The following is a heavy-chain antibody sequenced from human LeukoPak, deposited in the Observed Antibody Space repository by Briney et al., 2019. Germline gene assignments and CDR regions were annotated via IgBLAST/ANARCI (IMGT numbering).Heavy chain of an antibody. CDR1: GYIFTGYY. CDR2: IHPNGYS. J-gene: IGHJ4*02. Sequence: ASVKVSSKTSGYIFTGYYLHWLRQAPGQGLEWLGCIHPNGYSEPAPIFRGRVTMTRDTSLSTAYMDLSTLKSDDTAVYYCAIECCFDGNIYSKGFEYWGLGTVVTVSS. CDR3: AIECCFDGNIYSKGFEY. V-gene: IGHV1-2*02. D-gene: IGHD3-10*01.